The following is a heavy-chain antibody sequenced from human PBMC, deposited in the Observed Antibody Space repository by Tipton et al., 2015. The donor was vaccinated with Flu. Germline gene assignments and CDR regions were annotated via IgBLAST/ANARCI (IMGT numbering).Heavy chain of an antibody. J-gene: IGHJ6*02. CDR3: ARYSSSWSHYGMDV. CDR2: IYTSWST. CDR1: GGSISSYY. Sequence: TLSLTCTVSGGSISSYYWSWIRQPAGKALEWIGRIYTSWSTNYNPSLKRRVTLSVDTSKNQFSLKLSSGTAADPAVYYCARYSSSWSHYGMDVWGQGTTVTVSS. V-gene: IGHV4-4*07. D-gene: IGHD6-13*01.